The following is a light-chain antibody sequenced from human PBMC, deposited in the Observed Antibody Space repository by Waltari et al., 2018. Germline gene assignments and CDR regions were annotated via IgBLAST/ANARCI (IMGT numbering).Light chain of an antibody. CDR2: LGS. CDR1: QRLRYSNGNNH. V-gene: IGKV2-28*01. CDR3: MQTLQTPLT. J-gene: IGKJ4*01. Sequence: EIVMTQSPLSLPVTAGEPASISCRSSQRLRYSNGNNHLDWHLQKPGQSPQLLIYLGSNRAPGVPDRFSGSGSGTDFTLKISRVEAEDVGVYYCMQTLQTPLTFGGGTKVEI.